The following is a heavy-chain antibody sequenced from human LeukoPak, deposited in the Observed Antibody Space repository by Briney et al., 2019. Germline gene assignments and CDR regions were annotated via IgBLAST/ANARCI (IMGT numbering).Heavy chain of an antibody. D-gene: IGHD3-9*01. CDR2: INSDGSST. J-gene: IGHJ4*02. CDR1: GFTFSSYW. CDR3: ARVSDILTGYYYFDY. Sequence: GGSLRLSCAASGFTFSSYWMHWVRQAPGKGLVWVSRINSDGSSTSYADSVKSRFTISRDNAKNTLYLQMNSLRAEDTAVYYCARVSDILTGYYYFDYWGQGTLVTVSS. V-gene: IGHV3-74*01.